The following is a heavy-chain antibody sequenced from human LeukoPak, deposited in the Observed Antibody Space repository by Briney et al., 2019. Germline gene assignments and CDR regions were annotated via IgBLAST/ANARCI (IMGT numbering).Heavy chain of an antibody. D-gene: IGHD5-24*01. J-gene: IGHJ4*02. Sequence: GGSLRLSCAASGFTFSSYSMNWVRQAPGKGLEWVSYISSYSGTISYADSVKGRFAISRDNAKNSLYPQMNSLRDEDTAIYYCAREMGYWGQGTLVTVSS. V-gene: IGHV3-48*02. CDR1: GFTFSSYS. CDR2: ISSYSGTI. CDR3: AREMGY.